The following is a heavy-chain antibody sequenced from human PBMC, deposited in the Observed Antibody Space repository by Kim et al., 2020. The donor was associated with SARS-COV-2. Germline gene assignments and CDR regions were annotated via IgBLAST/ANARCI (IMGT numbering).Heavy chain of an antibody. CDR2: DPGGGGRT. CDR1: GFTVNNFA. J-gene: IGHJ4*02. D-gene: IGHD6-19*01. V-gene: IGHV3-23*01. Sequence: GGSLRLSCAASGFTVNNFAMSWVRQAPGKGLEWVSTDPGGGGRTFYADSVKGRFTISRDNSKNTVFLQMNSVRAEDTAVYYCAKAQPLSGGWYVFSDWGEGTLVTVSS. CDR3: AKAQPLSGGWYVFSD.